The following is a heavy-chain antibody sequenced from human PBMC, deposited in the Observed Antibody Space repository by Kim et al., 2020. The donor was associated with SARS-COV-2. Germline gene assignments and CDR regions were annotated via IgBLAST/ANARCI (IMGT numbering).Heavy chain of an antibody. Sequence: TLSLTCTVSGGSISSGGYYWSWIRQHPGKGLEWIGYIYYSGSTYYNPSLKSRVTISVDTSKNQFSLKLSSVTAADTAVYYCARGSGGTTYYYYYGMDVWGQGTTVTVSS. V-gene: IGHV4-31*03. D-gene: IGHD3-10*01. J-gene: IGHJ6*02. CDR1: GGSISSGGYY. CDR2: IYYSGST. CDR3: ARGSGGTTYYYYYGMDV.